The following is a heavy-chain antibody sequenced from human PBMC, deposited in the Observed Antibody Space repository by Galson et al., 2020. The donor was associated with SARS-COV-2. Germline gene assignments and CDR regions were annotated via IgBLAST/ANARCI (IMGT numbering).Heavy chain of an antibody. CDR3: ARESSSGYYAFDI. CDR1: GGSISTYY. Sequence: SQNLSLTCTVSGGSISTYYWNWIRQPPGKGLEWIGYFSYSGNTKYKPSLKSRVTISLNTSKNQFSLRVASVTAADTAVYYCARESSSGYYAFDIWGQGTMVTVSS. D-gene: IGHD3-22*01. V-gene: IGHV4-59*01. J-gene: IGHJ3*02. CDR2: FSYSGNT.